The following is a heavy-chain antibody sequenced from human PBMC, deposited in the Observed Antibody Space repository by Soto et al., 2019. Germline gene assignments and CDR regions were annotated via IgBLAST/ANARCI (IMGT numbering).Heavy chain of an antibody. D-gene: IGHD3-22*01. CDR1: GFTFSDYY. CDR2: ISGSSSII. V-gene: IGHV3-11*01. J-gene: IGHJ3*02. Sequence: QVQLVESGGDLVKPVVALRLSGSSSGFTFSDYYMSWIRQAPGKGLEWISYISGSSSIIDYADSVKGRFTISRHNAKNSLYLQMNSLRAEDTAVYYCARDGDYYATNGYFLRDAFDIWGKGKMVTVSS. CDR3: ARDGDYYATNGYFLRDAFDI.